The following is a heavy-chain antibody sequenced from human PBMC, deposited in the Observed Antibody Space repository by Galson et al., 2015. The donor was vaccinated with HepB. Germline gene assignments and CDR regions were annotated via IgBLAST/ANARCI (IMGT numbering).Heavy chain of an antibody. CDR2: IIPIFGTA. V-gene: IGHV1-69*13. J-gene: IGHJ1*01. Sequence: SVKVSCKASGGTFSSYTISWVRQAPGQGLEWMGGIIPIFGTANYAQKFRGRVTITADESTSTAYMELSSLRSEDTAVYYCARTVLRYFDWLFPFQHWGQGTLVTVSS. CDR3: ARTVLRYFDWLFPFQH. D-gene: IGHD3-9*01. CDR1: GGTFSSYT.